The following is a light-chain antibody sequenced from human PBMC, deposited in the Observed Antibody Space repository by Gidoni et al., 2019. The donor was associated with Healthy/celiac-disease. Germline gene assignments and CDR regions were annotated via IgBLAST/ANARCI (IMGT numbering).Light chain of an antibody. V-gene: IGLV2-23*01. CDR2: EGS. CDR3: CSYAGSSTPPWV. CDR1: SSDVGSYNL. Sequence: QSALTQPASVSGSPGQSITISCTGTSSDVGSYNLVSWYQQHPGKAPKLMIYEGSKRPSGCSNRFSGSKSGNTASLTISGLQAEDEADYYCCSYAGSSTPPWVFGGGTKLTVL. J-gene: IGLJ3*02.